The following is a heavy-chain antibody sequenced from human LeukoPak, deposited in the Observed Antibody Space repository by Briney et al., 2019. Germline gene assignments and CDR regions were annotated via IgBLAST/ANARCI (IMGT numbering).Heavy chain of an antibody. J-gene: IGHJ4*02. Sequence: GGSLRLSCAASGFTFDDYTMHWVRQAPGKGLEWVSLIRWDGGSTYYADSVKGRFTISRDNSKNSLYLQMNSLRAEDTALYYCAKAGGSGGYGPYFDYWGQGTLVTVSS. V-gene: IGHV3-43*01. CDR1: GFTFDDYT. CDR2: IRWDGGST. CDR3: AKAGGSGGYGPYFDY. D-gene: IGHD5-12*01.